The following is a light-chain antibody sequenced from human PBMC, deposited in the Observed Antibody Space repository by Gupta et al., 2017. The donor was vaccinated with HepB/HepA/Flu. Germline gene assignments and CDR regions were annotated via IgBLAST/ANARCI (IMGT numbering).Light chain of an antibody. CDR1: QSLRHDY. Sequence: ELTQSPGTLSLSPGNTATISCRASQSLRHDYLAWYQQKPGQAPRLLIHGASTRATGVPDRFSGSGSGTDFTLTITRLQTEDFAVYYCQQYSATPLTFGGGTKVDIK. CDR3: QQYSATPLT. CDR2: GAS. V-gene: IGKV3-20*01. J-gene: IGKJ4*01.